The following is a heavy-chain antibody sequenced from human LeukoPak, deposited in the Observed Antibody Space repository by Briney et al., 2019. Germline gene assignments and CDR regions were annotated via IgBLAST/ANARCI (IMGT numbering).Heavy chain of an antibody. CDR1: GYTFTGYY. CDR3: AVRGMTGTPSGPYFDY. J-gene: IGHJ4*02. V-gene: IGHV1-2*02. Sequence: ASVKVSCKASGYTFTGYYMHWVRQAPGQGFEWMGWIHPKSGGTNYTQKFQGRVTMTRETSISVAYMELSRLTSDDTAVYFCAVRGMTGTPSGPYFDYGGQGTLVTVSS. D-gene: IGHD1-7*01. CDR2: IHPKSGGT.